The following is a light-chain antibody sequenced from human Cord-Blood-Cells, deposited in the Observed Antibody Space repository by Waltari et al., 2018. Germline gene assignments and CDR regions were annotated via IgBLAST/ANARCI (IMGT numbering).Light chain of an antibody. CDR2: DAS. CDR3: QQYDNLPLT. V-gene: IGKV1-33*01. CDR1: QDISNY. J-gene: IGKJ4*01. Sequence: DIQMTQSPSTLAASVGDRVTITCQASQDISNYLNWYQQKPGKDPKLLIYDASNLETGVPSRFSGSGSGTDFTFTISSLQPEDIATYYCQQYDNLPLTFGGGTKVESK.